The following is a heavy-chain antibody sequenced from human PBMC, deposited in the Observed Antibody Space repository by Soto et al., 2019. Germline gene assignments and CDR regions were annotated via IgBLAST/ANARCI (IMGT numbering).Heavy chain of an antibody. D-gene: IGHD3-22*01. Sequence: GGSLRLSCAASGFTFSSYGMHWVRQAPGKGLEWVAVIWYDGSNKYYADSVKGRFTISRDNSKNTLYLQMNSLRAEDTAVYYCARDSYYYDSSGSPLFDYWGRGTLVTVSS. J-gene: IGHJ4*01. V-gene: IGHV3-33*01. CDR2: IWYDGSNK. CDR1: GFTFSSYG. CDR3: ARDSYYYDSSGSPLFDY.